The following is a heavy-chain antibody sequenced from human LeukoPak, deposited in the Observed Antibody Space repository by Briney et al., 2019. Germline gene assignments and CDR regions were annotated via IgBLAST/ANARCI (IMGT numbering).Heavy chain of an antibody. V-gene: IGHV4-39*07. J-gene: IGHJ4*02. Sequence: PSETLSLTCTVSGGSISSTSYYWGWIRQPPGKGLEWIGSAHYSGTTYYNLSLKSRATISIDTSKNQFSLKLSSVTAADTAVYYCAREEKNVLMSIDYWGQGALVTVSS. CDR3: AREEKNVLMSIDY. D-gene: IGHD2-8*01. CDR1: GGSISSTSYY. CDR2: AHYSGTT.